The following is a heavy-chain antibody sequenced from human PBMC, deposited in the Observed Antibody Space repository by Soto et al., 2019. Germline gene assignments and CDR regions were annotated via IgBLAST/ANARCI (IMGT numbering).Heavy chain of an antibody. CDR3: AKEYGSTWIDH. CDR1: GFTFSSYG. V-gene: IGHV3-30*18. D-gene: IGHD6-13*01. J-gene: IGHJ4*02. CDR2: MSYDGTKQ. Sequence: LRLSCAASGFTFSSYGMHWVRQAPGKGLEWVAAMSYDGTKQYYVDSVKGRFTISRDNSRNTLFLQLNSLRDEDTAVYYCAKEYGSTWIDHWGQGTPVTVSS.